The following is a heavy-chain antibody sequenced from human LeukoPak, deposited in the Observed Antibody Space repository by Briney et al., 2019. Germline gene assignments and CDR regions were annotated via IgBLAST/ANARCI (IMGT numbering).Heavy chain of an antibody. V-gene: IGHV4-28*05. CDR1: GYSISSSNW. J-gene: IGHJ3*02. CDR3: ARSSGYYRVASDI. D-gene: IGHD3-22*01. Sequence: PSETLSLTCAVSGYSISSSNWWGWIRQPPGKGLEWIGYIYYSGSIYYNPSLKSRVTMSVDTSKNQFSLKLSSVTAVDTAVYYCARSSGYYRVASDIWGQGTMVTVSS. CDR2: IYYSGSI.